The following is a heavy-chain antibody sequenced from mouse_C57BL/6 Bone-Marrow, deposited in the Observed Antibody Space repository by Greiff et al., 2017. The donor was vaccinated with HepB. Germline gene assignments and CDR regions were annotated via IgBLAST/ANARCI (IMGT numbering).Heavy chain of an antibody. D-gene: IGHD4-1*01. CDR2: IDPSDSYT. CDR3: ARETGTWYFDY. V-gene: IGHV1-59*01. Sequence: QVQLQQPGAELVRPGTSVKLSCKASGYTFTSYWMHWVKQRPGQGLEWIGVIDPSDSYTNYNQKFKGKATLTVDTSSSTAYMQLSSLTSADSAVYYCARETGTWYFDYWGQGTTLTVSS. CDR1: GYTFTSYW. J-gene: IGHJ2*01.